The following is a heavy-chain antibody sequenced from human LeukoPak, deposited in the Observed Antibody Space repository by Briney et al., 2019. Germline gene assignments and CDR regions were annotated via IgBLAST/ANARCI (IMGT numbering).Heavy chain of an antibody. V-gene: IGHV4-39*07. CDR2: IYYRGST. CDR3: ARGVKGDLNWFDP. Sequence: SETLSLTCSVSGGSISSSSYYWGWIRQPPGKGLEWIGSIYYRGSTYYNPSLKSRVTISVDTSKNQFSLKLSSVTAADTAVYYCARGVKGDLNWFDPWGQGTLVTVSS. D-gene: IGHD2-21*02. J-gene: IGHJ5*02. CDR1: GGSISSSSYY.